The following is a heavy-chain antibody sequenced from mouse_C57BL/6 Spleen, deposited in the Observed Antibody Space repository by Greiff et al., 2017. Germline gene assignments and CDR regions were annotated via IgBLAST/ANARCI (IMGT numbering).Heavy chain of an antibody. J-gene: IGHJ1*03. Sequence: VQLQQSGAELMKPGASVKLSCKATGYTFTSYWIEWVKQRPGYGLEWIGEILPGSGSTNYNEKFKGKATFTADTSSNTAYMQLSSLTTEDSAIYYCARYPYYYGSSYGYFDVWGTGTTVTVSS. V-gene: IGHV1-9*01. CDR3: ARYPYYYGSSYGYFDV. CDR1: GYTFTSYW. CDR2: ILPGSGST. D-gene: IGHD1-1*01.